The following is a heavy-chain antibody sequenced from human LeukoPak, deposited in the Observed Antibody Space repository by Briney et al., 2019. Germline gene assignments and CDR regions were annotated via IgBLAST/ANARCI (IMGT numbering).Heavy chain of an antibody. J-gene: IGHJ5*02. CDR2: IYYNGST. V-gene: IGHV4-59*08. D-gene: IGHD6-6*01. Sequence: SETLSLTCTVSGGSISSYYWSWIRQPPGKGLEWIGYIYYNGSTNYNPSLKSRVTISVDTSKNQFSLKLSSVTAADTAVYYCARAPIYSSSSDWFDPWGQGTLVTVSS. CDR1: GGSISSYY. CDR3: ARAPIYSSSSDWFDP.